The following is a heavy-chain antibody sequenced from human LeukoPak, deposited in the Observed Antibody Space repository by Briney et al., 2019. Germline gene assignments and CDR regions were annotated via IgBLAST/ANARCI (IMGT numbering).Heavy chain of an antibody. CDR2: ISGSGSDM. V-gene: IGHV3-11*04. Sequence: GGSLRLSCVVSGFGFSDSYMTWIRQTPGKGLEWLAYISGSGSDMYYADSVKGRFTISRDNSKKTLFLQMDSLRAEDTAVFYCAKDPAARPLRQITDDAFDIWGQGTMVTVSS. CDR1: GFGFSDSY. D-gene: IGHD3-10*01. CDR3: AKDPAARPLRQITDDAFDI. J-gene: IGHJ3*02.